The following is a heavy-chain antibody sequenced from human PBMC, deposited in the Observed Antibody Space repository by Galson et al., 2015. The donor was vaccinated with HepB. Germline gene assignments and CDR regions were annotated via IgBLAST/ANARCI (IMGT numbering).Heavy chain of an antibody. CDR3: VKGPGSAPLRNWFDP. J-gene: IGHJ5*02. V-gene: IGHV3-64D*06. CDR2: ISSNGGSI. CDR1: GFTFRSYA. Sequence: SLRLSCAASGFTFRSYAMHWVRQAPGKGLEYVSAISSNGGSIYYADSVKGRFTISRDNSKNTLYLQMSSLRAEDTAEYYWVKGPGSAPLRNWFDPWGQGTLVTVSS. D-gene: IGHD3-16*01.